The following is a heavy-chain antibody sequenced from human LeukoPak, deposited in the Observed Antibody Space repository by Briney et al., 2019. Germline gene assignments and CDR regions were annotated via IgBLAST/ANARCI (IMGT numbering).Heavy chain of an antibody. CDR3: ASGRGLYN. D-gene: IGHD5-24*01. Sequence: PGGSLRLSCAASGFTFNTYWMHWVRQVPGKGLVSVSRINHDGTSITYADSVKGRFTISRDNAKNTLYLQMNSLRAEDTAVYYCASGRGLYNWGQGTLVTVSS. CDR2: INHDGTSI. V-gene: IGHV3-74*01. J-gene: IGHJ4*02. CDR1: GFTFNTYW.